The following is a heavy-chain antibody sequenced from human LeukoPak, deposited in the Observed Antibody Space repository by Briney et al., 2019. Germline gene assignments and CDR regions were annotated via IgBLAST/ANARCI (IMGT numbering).Heavy chain of an antibody. D-gene: IGHD3-10*01. CDR2: ISGSGGST. CDR1: GFTFSSYA. J-gene: IGHJ4*02. CDR3: AKVLGGFGELSYFDY. Sequence: PGGSLRLSCAASGFTFSSYAMSWVRQAPGKGLEWVSAISGSGGSTYYADSVKGRFTISRDNSKNTLYLQMNSLRAEDTAVYYCAKVLGGFGELSYFDYWGQGTLVTVSS. V-gene: IGHV3-23*01.